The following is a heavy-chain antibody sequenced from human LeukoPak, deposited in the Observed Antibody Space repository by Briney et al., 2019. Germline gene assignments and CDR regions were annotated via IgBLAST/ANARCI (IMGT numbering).Heavy chain of an antibody. CDR1: GYTFINFA. D-gene: IGHD6-13*01. J-gene: IGHJ4*02. CDR3: ARGPRAAADDY. V-gene: IGHV1-3*01. CDR2: INAYNGKT. Sequence: ASVKVSCKASGYTFINFAINWGRQAPGQRPEWMGWINAYNGKTKYSQKFQDRVTITRDTSASTAYLELTSLTSEDMAVYYCARGPRAAADDYWGQGSLVTVSS.